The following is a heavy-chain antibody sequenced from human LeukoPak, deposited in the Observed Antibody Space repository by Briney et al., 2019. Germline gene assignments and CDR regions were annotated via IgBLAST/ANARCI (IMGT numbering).Heavy chain of an antibody. CDR1: GGSLSSYY. Sequence: SETLSLTCTVSGGSLSSYYWGWIRQPPGKGLEWIGSIYYSGSTYYNPSLKSRVTISVDTSKNQFSLKLSSVTAADTAVYYCAREGVVVVVAAEGNWYFDLWGRGTLVTVSS. CDR2: IYYSGST. D-gene: IGHD2-15*01. V-gene: IGHV4-39*07. J-gene: IGHJ2*01. CDR3: AREGVVVVVAAEGNWYFDL.